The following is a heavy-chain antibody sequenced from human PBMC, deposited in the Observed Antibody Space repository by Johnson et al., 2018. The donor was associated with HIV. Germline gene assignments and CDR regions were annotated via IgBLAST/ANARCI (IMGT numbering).Heavy chain of an antibody. V-gene: IGHV3-7*03. CDR2: IKQDGSEK. Sequence: VQLVESGGGVVQPGKSLTLSCVGSGLSFSNYWMTWVRQAPGKGLEWVANIKQDGSEKYYVDSVKGRFTISRDNAKNSLYLQMNSLRAEDTAVYYCARDPDVTPGAFDIWGQGTMVTVSS. D-gene: IGHD2-15*01. CDR1: GLSFSNYW. J-gene: IGHJ3*02. CDR3: ARDPDVTPGAFDI.